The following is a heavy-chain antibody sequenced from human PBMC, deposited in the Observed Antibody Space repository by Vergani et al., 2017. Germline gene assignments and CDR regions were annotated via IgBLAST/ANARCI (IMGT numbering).Heavy chain of an antibody. J-gene: IGHJ6*03. CDR3: ARVNTETNGHLYYYYYMDV. Sequence: QVQLQQWGGGLLKPSETLSLTCVVNGGSFTSYYWTWIRQSPGEGLEWVGDIDHTGRPDYNPSLKSRLTMSVDKSRNQFSLTLNSVTATDTAIYFCARVNTETNGHLYYYYYMDVWGQVTAVTVS. D-gene: IGHD4-11*01. CDR2: IDHTGRP. V-gene: IGHV4-34*01. CDR1: GGSFTSYY.